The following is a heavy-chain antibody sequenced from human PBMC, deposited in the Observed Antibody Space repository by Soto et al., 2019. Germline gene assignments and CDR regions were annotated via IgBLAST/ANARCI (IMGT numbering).Heavy chain of an antibody. CDR1: GDSFKTSS. V-gene: IGHV1-69*11. CDR2: IIPILGAG. D-gene: IGHD3-10*01. J-gene: IGHJ4*02. Sequence: VQLMQSGAEVKQPGSSVKVSCQASGDSFKTSSINWVRHAPGRGLEWMGGIIPILGAGDYEQKFQGRLTITADESTTTAYMELNSLSSEDMAVYYCASDGEERGYFDYWGQGTLVTVSS. CDR3: ASDGEERGYFDY.